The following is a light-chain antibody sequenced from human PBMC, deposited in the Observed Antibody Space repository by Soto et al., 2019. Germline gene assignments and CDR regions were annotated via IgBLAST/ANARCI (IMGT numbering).Light chain of an antibody. CDR1: SSDVGGDNY. CDR3: SSYAGIHVV. Sequence: QTVVTQPPSASGSPGQSVTISCTGTSSDVGGDNYVSWYQQHPGKAPKLMIYEVSKRPSGVPDRFSGSKSGNTASLTVSGLQAEDEADYYCSSYAGIHVVFGGGTKVTVL. J-gene: IGLJ2*01. CDR2: EVS. V-gene: IGLV2-8*01.